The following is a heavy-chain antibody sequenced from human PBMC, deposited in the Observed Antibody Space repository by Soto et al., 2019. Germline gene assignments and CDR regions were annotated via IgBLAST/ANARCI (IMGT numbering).Heavy chain of an antibody. CDR1: GFTFSSYG. D-gene: IGHD6-13*01. Sequence: PGGSLRLSCAASGFTFSSYGLYWVRQAPGKGLEWVAVIWYDGSHKYYADSVKGRFTISRDNSNNTLYLQMHSLRVEDTAVYYCVRAISSTWFHYGMDVWGQGTTVTVSS. J-gene: IGHJ6*02. CDR2: IWYDGSHK. V-gene: IGHV3-33*01. CDR3: VRAISSTWFHYGMDV.